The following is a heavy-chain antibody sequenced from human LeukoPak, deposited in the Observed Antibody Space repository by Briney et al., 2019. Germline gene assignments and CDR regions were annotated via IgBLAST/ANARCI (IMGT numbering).Heavy chain of an antibody. J-gene: IGHJ4*02. D-gene: IGHD6-19*01. V-gene: IGHV3-74*01. CDR1: GFTLGGYK. CDR2: INTDGSSI. Sequence: GGSLRLSCAASGFTLGGYKMHWIRQAPGKGLAWVARINTDGSSIAYADSVKGRFTISRDNAKNTLYLQMDSLRDEDTAVYYCTIEPGWGPGYWGQGTLVTVSS. CDR3: TIEPGWGPGY.